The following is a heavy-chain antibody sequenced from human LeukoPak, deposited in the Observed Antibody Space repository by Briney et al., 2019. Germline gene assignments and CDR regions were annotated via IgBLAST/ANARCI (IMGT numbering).Heavy chain of an antibody. J-gene: IGHJ4*02. V-gene: IGHV3-30*18. CDR2: ISYDGSNK. CDR3: AKDHSSGWYNFDY. CDR1: GFTFSSYG. D-gene: IGHD6-19*01. Sequence: SLRLSCAASGFTFSSYGMHWVRQAPGKGLEWVAVISYDGSNKYYADSVKGRFTISRDNSKNTLYLQMSSLRAEDTAVYYCAKDHSSGWYNFDYWGQGTLVTVSS.